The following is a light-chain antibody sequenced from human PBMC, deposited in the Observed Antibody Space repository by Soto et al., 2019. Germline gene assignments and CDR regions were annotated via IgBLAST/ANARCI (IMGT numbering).Light chain of an antibody. CDR1: QGVSTSY. CDR3: QQYGSSPWT. Sequence: EIVLTQSPGTLSLSPGERAPLSSRASQGVSTSYLAGYQRKPGKVPSLLIYGASSRATGIPDRFSGSGSGTDFTLTISRLEPEDFAVYYCQQYGSSPWTFGQGTKVEIK. J-gene: IGKJ1*01. V-gene: IGKV3-20*01. CDR2: GAS.